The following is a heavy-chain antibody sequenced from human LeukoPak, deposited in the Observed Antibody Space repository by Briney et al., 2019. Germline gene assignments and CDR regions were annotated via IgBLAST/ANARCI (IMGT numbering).Heavy chain of an antibody. CDR3: AREIGYCSSTSCYSLFDP. CDR1: GFIFSSYA. V-gene: IGHV3-21*01. D-gene: IGHD2-2*01. Sequence: GRSLRLSCAASGFIFSSYAMHWVRQAPGKGLEWVSSISSSSSYIYYADSVKGRFTISRDNAKNSLYLQMNSLRAEDTAVYYCAREIGYCSSTSCYSLFDPWGQGTLVTVSS. J-gene: IGHJ5*02. CDR2: ISSSSSYI.